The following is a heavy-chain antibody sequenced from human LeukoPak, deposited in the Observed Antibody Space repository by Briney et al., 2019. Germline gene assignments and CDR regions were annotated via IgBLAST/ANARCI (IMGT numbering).Heavy chain of an antibody. CDR3: ARARPPKIAAAGKVWFDR. Sequence: GASVKVSCKASGYTFTSYYMHWVRQAPGRGPEWMGIINPSGTSTSYAQKFQGRVTMTRDTSTSTVYMELSSLRSEDTAAYYCARARPPKIAAAGKVWFDRWGQGTLVTVSS. CDR1: GYTFTSYY. D-gene: IGHD6-13*01. J-gene: IGHJ5*02. V-gene: IGHV1-46*01. CDR2: INPSGTST.